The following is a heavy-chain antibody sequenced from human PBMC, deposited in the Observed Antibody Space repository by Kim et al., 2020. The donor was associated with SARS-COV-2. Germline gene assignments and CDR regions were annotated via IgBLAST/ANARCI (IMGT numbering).Heavy chain of an antibody. V-gene: IGHV3-21*01. CDR1: GFTFSSYS. CDR3: ARPYTIFGVVSPHDSFYI. J-gene: IGHJ3*02. CDR2: ISNSSSYK. D-gene: IGHD3-3*01. Sequence: GGSLRLSCAASGFTFSSYSMNWVRQAPGKGLEWVSSISNSSSYKYYADSVKGRFTISRDNARNSLYLQMNSLRAEDTAVYYCARPYTIFGVVSPHDSFYIWGQGTMVTVSS.